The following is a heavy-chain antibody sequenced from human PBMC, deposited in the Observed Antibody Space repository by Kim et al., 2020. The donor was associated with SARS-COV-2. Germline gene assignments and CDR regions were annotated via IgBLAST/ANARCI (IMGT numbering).Heavy chain of an antibody. V-gene: IGHV5-51*01. J-gene: IGHJ6*02. CDR1: GYSFTSYW. D-gene: IGHD3-10*01. Sequence: GESLKISCKGSGYSFTSYWIGWVRQMPGKGLEWMGIIYPGDSDTRYSPSFQGQVTISADKSISTAYLQLSSLKASDTAMYYCARLWGSGSYLYYYGMDVWGQGTTVPVSS. CDR2: IYPGDSDT. CDR3: ARLWGSGSYLYYYGMDV.